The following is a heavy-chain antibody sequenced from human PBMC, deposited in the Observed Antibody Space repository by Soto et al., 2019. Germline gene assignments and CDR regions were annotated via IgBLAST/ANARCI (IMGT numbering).Heavy chain of an antibody. V-gene: IGHV3-23*01. CDR1: GFTFSNYA. J-gene: IGHJ4*02. Sequence: EVQLLESGGGLVQPGGPLRLSCAASGFTFSNYAMTWVRQAPGKGLEWVSAINGDGGGNGGSTYYADSVKGRFTISRDNSRNTLYLHMNNLRVEDTAVYYCAKRPLTWYLGLDYWGQGALVTVSS. CDR2: INGDGGGNGGST. CDR3: AKRPLTWYLGLDY. D-gene: IGHD3-9*01.